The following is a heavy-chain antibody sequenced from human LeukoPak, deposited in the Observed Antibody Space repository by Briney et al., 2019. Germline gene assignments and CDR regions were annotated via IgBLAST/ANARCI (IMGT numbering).Heavy chain of an antibody. V-gene: IGHV1-2*02. CDR3: AREHSSSFRVGDY. D-gene: IGHD6-6*01. CDR2: INPDSGGT. CDR1: GYTFIGYY. J-gene: IGHJ4*02. Sequence: ASVKVSCKASGYTFIGYYMYWVRQAPGQGLEWMGWINPDSGGTSYAQKFQGRVTMTRDTSISTAFMELSSLRSDDTAVYYCAREHSSSFRVGDYWGQGTLVTVSS.